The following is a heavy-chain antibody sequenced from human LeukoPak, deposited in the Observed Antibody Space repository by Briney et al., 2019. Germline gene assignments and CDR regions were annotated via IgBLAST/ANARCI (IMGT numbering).Heavy chain of an antibody. CDR2: IWCGGSNK. V-gene: IGHV3-30*02. CDR1: GFTFSSYG. Sequence: GGSLRLSCAASGFTFSSYGMHWVRQAPGKGLEWVAVIWCGGSNKYYADSVKGRFTISRDNSKNTLYLQMNSLRAEDTAVYYCAKGGDFGYYMDVWGKGTTVTVSS. CDR3: AKGGDFGYYMDV. J-gene: IGHJ6*03. D-gene: IGHD3-16*01.